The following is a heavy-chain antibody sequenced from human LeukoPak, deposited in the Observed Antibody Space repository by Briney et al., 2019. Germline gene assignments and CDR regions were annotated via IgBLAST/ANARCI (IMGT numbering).Heavy chain of an antibody. J-gene: IGHJ3*01. V-gene: IGHV4-39*01. D-gene: IGHD3-22*01. CDR2: IYYSGST. Sequence: SETLSLTCAVSGGSISSTSYYWAWIRQPPGKGLEWIGTIYYSGSTYHNPTLKSRVTMSVDTSRNQFSLKLSSVDAADTAVYYCAKAGVRYFDSSGLYAFDFWGQGTTVTVSS. CDR3: AKAGVRYFDSSGLYAFDF. CDR1: GGSISSTSYY.